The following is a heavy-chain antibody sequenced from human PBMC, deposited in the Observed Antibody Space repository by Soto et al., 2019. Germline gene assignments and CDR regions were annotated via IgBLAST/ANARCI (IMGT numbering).Heavy chain of an antibody. CDR2: ISGSGGST. CDR1: GFTFSSYA. J-gene: IGHJ4*02. CDR3: AKRDVGPAATPHHFDY. V-gene: IGHV3-23*01. Sequence: GGSLRLSCAASGFTFSSYAMSWVRQAPGKGLEWVSAISGSGGSTYYADSVKGRFTISRDNSKNTLYLQMNSLRAEDTAVYYCAKRDVGPAATPHHFDYWGQGTLVTVSS. D-gene: IGHD2-2*02.